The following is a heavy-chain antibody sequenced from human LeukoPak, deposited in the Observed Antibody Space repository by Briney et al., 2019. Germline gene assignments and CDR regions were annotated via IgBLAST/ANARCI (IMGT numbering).Heavy chain of an antibody. Sequence: ASVKVSCKASGYTFTGHYMHWVRQAPGQGLEWMGRIYPNSGGTNYAQKFQGRVTMTRDTSISTAYMELSRQRSDDTAVYYCARSYDYGDYGLGYWGQGTLVTVSS. CDR2: IYPNSGGT. J-gene: IGHJ4*02. D-gene: IGHD4-17*01. CDR3: ARSYDYGDYGLGY. V-gene: IGHV1-2*06. CDR1: GYTFTGHY.